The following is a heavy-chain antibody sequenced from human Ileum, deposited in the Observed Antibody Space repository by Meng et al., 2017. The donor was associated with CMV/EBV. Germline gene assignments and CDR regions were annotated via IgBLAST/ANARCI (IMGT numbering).Heavy chain of an antibody. J-gene: IGHJ4*02. Sequence: GESLKISCAASGFTVNSNYMTWFRQAPGKRLEWVSVIYVNGGTYHADSVKGRFTISRDNSKNTVYLQMNSLRTEDTAVYYCVPDFARVPVSYWGQGTLVTVSS. CDR3: VPDFARVPVSY. CDR1: GFTVNSNY. D-gene: IGHD1-14*01. V-gene: IGHV3-66*02. CDR2: IYVNGGT.